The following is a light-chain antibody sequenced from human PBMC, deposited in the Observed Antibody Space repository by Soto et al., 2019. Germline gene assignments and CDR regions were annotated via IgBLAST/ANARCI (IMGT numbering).Light chain of an antibody. CDR1: SSDVGGYNY. J-gene: IGLJ1*01. CDR3: NSYAGSNNLGV. CDR2: EVH. V-gene: IGLV2-8*01. Sequence: QSALTQPHSASGSPGQSVTISCTGTSSDVGGYNYVSWYQHHPGKAPRLMIYEVHKRPSGVPDRFSGSKSGNTASLTVSGLHAEDEADYYCNSYAGSNNLGVFGTGTKVTVL.